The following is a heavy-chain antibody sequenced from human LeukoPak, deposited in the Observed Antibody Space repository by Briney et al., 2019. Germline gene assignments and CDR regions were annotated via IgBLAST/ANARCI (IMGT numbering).Heavy chain of an antibody. CDR1: GFTFSSYW. J-gene: IGHJ4*02. CDR3: ARDLTAQVWGSYQAY. Sequence: PGGSLRLSCAASGFTFSSYWMSWVRQAPGKGLEGVANIKQEGSEEYYVDSVKGRFTISRDNAKISLYLQMNSLRAEDTAVYYCARDLTAQVWGSYQAYWGQGTLVTVSS. D-gene: IGHD3-16*02. V-gene: IGHV3-7*04. CDR2: IKQEGSEE.